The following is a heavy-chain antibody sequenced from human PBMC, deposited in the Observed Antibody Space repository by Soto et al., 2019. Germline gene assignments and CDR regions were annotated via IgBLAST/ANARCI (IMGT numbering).Heavy chain of an antibody. D-gene: IGHD5-12*01. CDR3: ARYSGYEGLRFDP. V-gene: IGHV4-30-4*01. CDR2: IYYSGST. J-gene: IGHJ5*02. CDR1: GGSISSGDYY. Sequence: QVQLQESGPGLVKPSQTLSLTCTVSGGSISSGDYYWSWIRQPPGKGLEWIGYIYYSGSTYYNPSQKNRVTISVHTSKNQLSLRLSSVTAADTAVYYCARYSGYEGLRFDPWGQGTLVTVSS.